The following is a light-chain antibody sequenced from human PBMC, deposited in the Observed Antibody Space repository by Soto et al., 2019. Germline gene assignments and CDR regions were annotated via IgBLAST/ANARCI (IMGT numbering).Light chain of an antibody. CDR2: EVS. Sequence: QSALTQPPSVSGSPGQSVTISCTGTSSDVGSYNRVSWYQQPPGTAPILMIYEVSNRPSGVPDRFSGSKSGNTASLTISGLQAEDEADYYCSLYTSSSFYVFGTGTKVTVL. CDR3: SLYTSSSFYV. V-gene: IGLV2-18*01. CDR1: SSDVGSYNR. J-gene: IGLJ1*01.